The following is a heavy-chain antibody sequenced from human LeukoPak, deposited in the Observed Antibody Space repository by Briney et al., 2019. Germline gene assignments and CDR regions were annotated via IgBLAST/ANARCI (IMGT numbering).Heavy chain of an antibody. CDR2: INHSGST. J-gene: IGHJ4*02. CDR1: GASINSTSSSYN. Sequence: PSETLSLTCTVSGASINSTSSSYNWGWIRQPPGKGLEWIGEINHSGSTNYNPSLKSRVTISVDTSKNQFSLKLSSVTAADTAVYYCARVGADGSGFLFDYWGQGTLVTVSS. V-gene: IGHV4-39*07. CDR3: ARVGADGSGFLFDY. D-gene: IGHD3-10*01.